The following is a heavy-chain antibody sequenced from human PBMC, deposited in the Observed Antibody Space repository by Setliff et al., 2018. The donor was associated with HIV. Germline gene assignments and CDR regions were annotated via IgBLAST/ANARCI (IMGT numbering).Heavy chain of an antibody. V-gene: IGHV3-33*03. CDR1: GLSFSSYV. CDR2: IWYDGSNK. CDR3: TTGWLAWL. Sequence: PGGSLRLSCAASGLSFSSYVMSWVRQAPGKGLEWVAVIWYDGSNKYYADSVKGRFTISRDNAKNSVYLQVNNLKAEDTAVYYCTTGWLAWLWGQGTLVTVSS. J-gene: IGHJ4*02. D-gene: IGHD6-19*01.